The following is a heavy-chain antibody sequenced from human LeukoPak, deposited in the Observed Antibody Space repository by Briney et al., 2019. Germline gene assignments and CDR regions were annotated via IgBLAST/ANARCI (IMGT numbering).Heavy chain of an antibody. CDR2: IYYSGST. D-gene: IGHD3-16*02. Sequence: SETLSLTCTVSGGSISSYYWSWIRQPPGKGLEWIGYIYYSGSTNYNPSLKSRVTISVDTSKNQFSLKLSSVTAADTAVYYCTTSLGDYVWGSYRSWGQGTLVTVSS. V-gene: IGHV4-59*12. J-gene: IGHJ4*02. CDR1: GGSISSYY. CDR3: TTSLGDYVWGSYRS.